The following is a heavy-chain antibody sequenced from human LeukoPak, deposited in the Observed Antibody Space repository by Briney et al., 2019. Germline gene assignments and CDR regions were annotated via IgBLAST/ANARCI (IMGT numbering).Heavy chain of an antibody. CDR2: INHSGST. D-gene: IGHD2-2*02. CDR1: GGSFSGYY. Sequence: SETLSLTCAVYGGSFSGYYWSWIRQPPGKGLEWIGEINHSGSTNYNPSLKSRVTISVDTSKNQFSLKLSSVTAADTAVYYCARSKRYCSSTSCYTFFDYWGQGTLVTVSS. CDR3: ARSKRYCSSTSCYTFFDY. J-gene: IGHJ4*02. V-gene: IGHV4-34*01.